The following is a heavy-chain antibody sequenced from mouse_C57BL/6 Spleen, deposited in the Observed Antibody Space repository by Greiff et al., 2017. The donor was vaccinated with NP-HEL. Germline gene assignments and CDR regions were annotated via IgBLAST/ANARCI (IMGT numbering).Heavy chain of an antibody. V-gene: IGHV3-6*01. J-gene: IGHJ4*01. CDR2: ISYDGSN. CDR3: AREGTGPYAMDY. Sequence: EESGPGLVKPSQSLSLTCSVTGYSITSGYYWNWIRQFPGNKLEWMGYISYDGSNNYNPSLKNRISITRDTSKNQFFLKLNSVTTEDTATYYCAREGTGPYAMDYWGQGTSVTVSS. CDR1: GYSITSGYY. D-gene: IGHD4-1*01.